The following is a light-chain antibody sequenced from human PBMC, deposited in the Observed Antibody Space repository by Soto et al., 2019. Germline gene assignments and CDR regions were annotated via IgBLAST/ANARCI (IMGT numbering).Light chain of an antibody. V-gene: IGKV1-16*01. CDR3: QHSNEYPVT. Sequence: DIHMTQSPSSLSASVGDRVNITCRASQGISNSLAWYQHKPGKAPQSLMFGASTLQSGVPPRFSGSGSGTEFTLTSTSMQAEDCATYYCQHSNEYPVTFGQGTRLEVK. CDR2: GAS. CDR1: QGISNS. J-gene: IGKJ5*01.